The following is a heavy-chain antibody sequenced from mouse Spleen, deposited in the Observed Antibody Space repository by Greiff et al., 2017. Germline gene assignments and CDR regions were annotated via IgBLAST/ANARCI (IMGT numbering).Heavy chain of an antibody. Sequence: VQLVESGAELVKPGASVKLSCKASGYTFTSYYMYWVKQRPGQGLEWIGEINPSNGGTNFNEKFKSKATLTVDKSSSTAYMQLSSLTSEDSAVYYCTRYMITTGDAMDYWGQGTSVTVSS. J-gene: IGHJ4*01. CDR2: INPSNGGT. CDR3: TRYMITTGDAMDY. CDR1: GYTFTSYY. D-gene: IGHD2-4*01. V-gene: IGHV1S81*02.